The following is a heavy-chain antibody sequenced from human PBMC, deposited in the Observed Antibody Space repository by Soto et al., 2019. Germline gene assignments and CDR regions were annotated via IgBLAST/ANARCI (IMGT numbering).Heavy chain of an antibody. D-gene: IGHD5-12*01. CDR2: ISGRGGST. V-gene: IGHV3-23*01. J-gene: IGHJ4*02. Sequence: LRLSCAASGFSFSNCAMSWVRQAPGKGLEWVSTISGRGGSTYYADSVKGRLTISRDNSKNTLFLQMNSLRAEDTAVYYCAKRFYREEDGYNFFDSWGQGTLVTVSS. CDR1: GFSFSNCA. CDR3: AKRFYREEDGYNFFDS.